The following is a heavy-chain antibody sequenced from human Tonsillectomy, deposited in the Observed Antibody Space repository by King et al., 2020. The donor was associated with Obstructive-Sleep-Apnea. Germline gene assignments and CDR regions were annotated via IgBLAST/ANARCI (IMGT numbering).Heavy chain of an antibody. J-gene: IGHJ4*02. CDR2: IYYSGST. V-gene: IGHV4-59*01. CDR1: GGSISTYY. CDR3: ASGGHCSGGNCYFYY. D-gene: IGHD2-15*01. Sequence: QLQESGPGLVKPSETLSLTCTVSGGSISTYYWSWIRQPPGKGLEWIGYIYYSGSTNYNPSLKCQVTMSVDTSKNQFSLTLSSVTAADTAVYFCASGGHCSGGNCYFYYWGQGILVTVSS.